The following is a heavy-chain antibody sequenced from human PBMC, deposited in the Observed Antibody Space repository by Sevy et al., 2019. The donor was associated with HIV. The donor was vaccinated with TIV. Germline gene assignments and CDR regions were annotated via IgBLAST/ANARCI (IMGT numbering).Heavy chain of an antibody. V-gene: IGHV3-30-3*01. CDR1: GFTFSSYA. D-gene: IGHD3-22*01. CDR3: ARVRYYYDSSGSDAFDI. Sequence: GESLKISCAASGFTFSSYAMHWVRQAPGKGLEWVAVISYDGSNEYYADSVKGRFTISRDNSKNTLYLQMNGLRAEDTAVYYCARVRYYYDSSGSDAFDIWGQGTMVTVSS. J-gene: IGHJ3*02. CDR2: ISYDGSNE.